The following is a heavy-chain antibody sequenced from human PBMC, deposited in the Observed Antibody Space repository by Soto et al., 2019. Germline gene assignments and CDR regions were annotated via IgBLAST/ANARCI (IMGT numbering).Heavy chain of an antibody. CDR2: IKQDGSEK. V-gene: IGHV3-7*03. D-gene: IGHD6-19*01. CDR3: ARGLIYSSGWYREHDAFDI. Sequence: VGSLRLSCAASGFTFSSYWMSWVRQAPGKGLEWVANIKQDGSEKYYVDSVKGRFTISRDNAKNSLYLQMNSLRAEDTAVYYCARGLIYSSGWYREHDAFDIWGQGTMVTVSS. J-gene: IGHJ3*02. CDR1: GFTFSSYW.